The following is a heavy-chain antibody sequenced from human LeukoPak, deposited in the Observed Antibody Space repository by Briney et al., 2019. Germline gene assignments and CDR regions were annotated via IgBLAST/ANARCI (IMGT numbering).Heavy chain of an antibody. CDR2: MNYSGST. V-gene: IGHV4-59*08. Sequence: PSETLSLTCTVSGGSISDYYWTWIRQSPGTGLEWIGYMNYSGSTAYNPSLKSRVTISIDTSKKQFSLELSSVTAADTAIYFCARRKRGSGGPFDYWGQGTLVTVSS. CDR1: GGSISDYY. J-gene: IGHJ4*02. CDR3: ARRKRGSGGPFDY. D-gene: IGHD6-19*01.